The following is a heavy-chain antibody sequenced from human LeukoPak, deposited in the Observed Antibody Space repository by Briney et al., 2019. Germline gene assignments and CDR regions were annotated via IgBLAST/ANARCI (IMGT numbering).Heavy chain of an antibody. CDR3: ARSIDY. CDR1: GGSISSYY. Sequence: SETMSLTSTVYGGSISSYYSSWIRQPAGKGLEWIGRIYTSGSTNYNPSLKSRVTMSVDTSKNQFALKLSSGTAADTAVYYCARSIDYWGQGTLVTVSS. J-gene: IGHJ4*02. CDR2: IYTSGST. V-gene: IGHV4-4*07.